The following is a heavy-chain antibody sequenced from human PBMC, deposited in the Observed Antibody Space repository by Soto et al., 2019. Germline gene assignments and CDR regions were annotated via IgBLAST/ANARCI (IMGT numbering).Heavy chain of an antibody. J-gene: IGHJ4*02. Sequence: QVQLVQSGAEVKKPGSSVKVSCKASGGTFRSYAISWVRQAPGQGLEWMGGLIPIFGTANYAQKFQGSITITADDSSSTAYMALGSLRSEDTAVYYCASVPILGYCSGGSCYEDCFDYWGKGTLVTFSS. CDR2: LIPIFGTA. V-gene: IGHV1-69*01. CDR3: ASVPILGYCSGGSCYEDCFDY. D-gene: IGHD2-15*01. CDR1: GGTFRSYA.